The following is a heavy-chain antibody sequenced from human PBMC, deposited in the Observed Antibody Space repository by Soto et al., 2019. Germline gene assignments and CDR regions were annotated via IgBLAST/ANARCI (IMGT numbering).Heavy chain of an antibody. V-gene: IGHV1-69*08. Sequence: VQLVQSGGEVKKAGSSVKFSCKASGCTFRSYTVSWVRQAPGQGLEWMGRIVPILGVPNYAQRFQGRVTITEDKATNTAYMELSSLRSDDTAVYYCARDRYAYGSGSTIDYWGQGTLVTVSS. D-gene: IGHD3-10*01. CDR2: IVPILGVP. J-gene: IGHJ4*02. CDR1: GCTFRSYT. CDR3: ARDRYAYGSGSTIDY.